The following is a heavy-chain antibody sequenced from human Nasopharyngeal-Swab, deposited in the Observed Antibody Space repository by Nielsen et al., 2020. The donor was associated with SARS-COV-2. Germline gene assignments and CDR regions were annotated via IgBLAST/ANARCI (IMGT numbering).Heavy chain of an antibody. CDR3: ARSISDASGYRPLLD. J-gene: IGHJ4*02. Sequence: GESLKISCAASGFTFSIHWMSWVRQAPGKGLEWVANIKQDGSEKNYVDSVKGRFTISRDNAKNSLYLQMNILRAEDTAVYYCARSISDASGYRPLLDWGQGTLVIVSS. V-gene: IGHV3-7*03. D-gene: IGHD3-22*01. CDR1: GFTFSIHW. CDR2: IKQDGSEK.